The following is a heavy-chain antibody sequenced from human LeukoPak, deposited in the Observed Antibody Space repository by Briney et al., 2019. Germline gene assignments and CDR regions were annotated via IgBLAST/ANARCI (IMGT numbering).Heavy chain of an antibody. D-gene: IGHD3-22*01. CDR2: IYYSGST. J-gene: IGHJ4*02. V-gene: IGHV4-59*08. CDR3: ARQRDYYDSSGYSGFDY. Sequence: SETLSLTCTVSGGSISSYYWSWIRQPPGKRLEWIGYIYYSGSTNYNPSLKSRVTISVDTSKNQFSLKLSSVTAADTAVYYCARQRDYYDSSGYSGFDYWGQGTLVTVSS. CDR1: GGSISSYY.